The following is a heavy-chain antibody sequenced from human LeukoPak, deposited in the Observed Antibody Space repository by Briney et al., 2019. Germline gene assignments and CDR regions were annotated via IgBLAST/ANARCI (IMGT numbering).Heavy chain of an antibody. J-gene: IGHJ4*02. D-gene: IGHD5/OR15-5a*01. V-gene: IGHV1-8*01. Sequence: ASLKVSCKASGYTFTSYDINWVRQATGQGLEWMGWMNPNSGNTGYAQKFQGRVTMTRNTSISTAYMELSSLRSEDTAVYYCARGQSTSSDFDYWGQGTLVTVSS. CDR3: ARGQSTSSDFDY. CDR1: GYTFTSYD. CDR2: MNPNSGNT.